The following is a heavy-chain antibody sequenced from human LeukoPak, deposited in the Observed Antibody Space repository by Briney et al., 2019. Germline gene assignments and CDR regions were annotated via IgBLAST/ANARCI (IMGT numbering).Heavy chain of an antibody. CDR3: ARDPSRGEYYYDSSGYVDY. V-gene: IGHV3-23*01. CDR2: ISGSGGST. J-gene: IGHJ4*02. D-gene: IGHD3-22*01. Sequence: LPGGSLRLSCAASGFTFSSYAMSWVRQAPGKGLEWVSAISGSGGSTYYADSVKGRFTISRDNAKNSLYLQMNSLRAEDTAVYYCARDPSRGEYYYDSSGYVDYWGQGTLVTVSS. CDR1: GFTFSSYA.